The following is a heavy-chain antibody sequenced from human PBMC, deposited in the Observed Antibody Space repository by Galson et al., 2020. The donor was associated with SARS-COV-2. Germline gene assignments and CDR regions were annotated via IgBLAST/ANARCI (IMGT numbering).Heavy chain of an antibody. CDR2: IYHSGST. V-gene: IGHV4-30-2*01. D-gene: IGHD3-16*01. CDR1: GGSISSGGYS. CDR3: ARGVTYYFDY. J-gene: IGHJ4*02. Sequence: SETLSLTCAVSGGSISSGGYSWSWIRQPPGKGLEGIGYIYHSGSTYYNPSLKSRVTISVDRSKNQFSLKLSSVTAADTAVYYCARGVTYYFDYWGQGTLVTVSS.